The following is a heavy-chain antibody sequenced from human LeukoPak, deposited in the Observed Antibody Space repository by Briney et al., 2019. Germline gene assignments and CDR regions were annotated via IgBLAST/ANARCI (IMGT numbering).Heavy chain of an antibody. D-gene: IGHD3-10*01. J-gene: IGHJ5*02. V-gene: IGHV1-69*04. Sequence: ASVKVSCKASGGTFNNYAISWVRQAPGHGLEWMGRIIPMLNIPNYAPKFLGRVTITADKSTSTAYMELTRPTSEDTATYYCARDPHASGSRMRWLDPWGQGTLVTVSS. CDR2: IIPMLNIP. CDR3: ARDPHASGSRMRWLDP. CDR1: GGTFNNYA.